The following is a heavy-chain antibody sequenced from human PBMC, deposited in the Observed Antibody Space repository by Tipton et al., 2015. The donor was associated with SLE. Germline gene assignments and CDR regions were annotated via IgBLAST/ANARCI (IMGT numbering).Heavy chain of an antibody. D-gene: IGHD5-12*01. CDR3: AREAAYSRYDPDFDF. CDR2: ISYDGSYK. CDR1: GFTFSSYP. V-gene: IGHV3-30*04. J-gene: IGHJ4*02. Sequence: SLRLSCEVSGFTFSSYPFHWVRQAPGKGLEWVAVISYDGSYKNYANSVKGRFTVSRDDSKNTLYLQMNSLRDEDTAVYYCAREAAYSRYDPDFDFWGQGTLVTVSS.